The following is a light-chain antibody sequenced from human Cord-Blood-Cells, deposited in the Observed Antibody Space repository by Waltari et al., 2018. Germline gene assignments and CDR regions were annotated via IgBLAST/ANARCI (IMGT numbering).Light chain of an antibody. CDR3: CSYAGSYTYV. Sequence: QSALTQPRSVSGSPGQSVNISCTGTSSDVGGYNYVSWYQQHPGKAPKLMIYDVSTRPSWVPDRFSGSKSGNTASLTISGLQAEDEADYSCCSYAGSYTYVFGTETKVTVL. CDR1: SSDVGGYNY. V-gene: IGLV2-11*01. CDR2: DVS. J-gene: IGLJ1*01.